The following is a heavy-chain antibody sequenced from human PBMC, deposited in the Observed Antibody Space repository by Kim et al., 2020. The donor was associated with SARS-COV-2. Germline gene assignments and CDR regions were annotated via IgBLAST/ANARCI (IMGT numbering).Heavy chain of an antibody. CDR3: AKARLTDSNWFDP. CDR2: INYNSGRI. D-gene: IGHD6-25*01. Sequence: GGSLRPSCAASGFSFDDSAMHWVRQAPGKGLEWVSGINYNSGRIGYADSVKGRFTISRDNAKNSLYLQMNSLRDEDTALYFCAKARLTDSNWFDPWGQGT. CDR1: GFSFDDSA. V-gene: IGHV3-9*01. J-gene: IGHJ5*02.